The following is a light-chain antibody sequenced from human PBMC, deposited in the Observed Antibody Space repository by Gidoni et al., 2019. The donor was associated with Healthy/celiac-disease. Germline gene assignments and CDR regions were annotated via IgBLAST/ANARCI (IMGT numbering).Light chain of an antibody. Sequence: QSVLTQPHSASGTPGQRVTISCSGSSSNIGSNYVYWYQQLPGTAPKLLIYRNNQRPSGVPDRFSVSKAGTSASLAISGLRSEDEADYDCAAWDDSLSGPVFGGGTKLTVL. CDR2: RNN. CDR1: SSNIGSNY. V-gene: IGLV1-47*01. CDR3: AAWDDSLSGPV. J-gene: IGLJ3*02.